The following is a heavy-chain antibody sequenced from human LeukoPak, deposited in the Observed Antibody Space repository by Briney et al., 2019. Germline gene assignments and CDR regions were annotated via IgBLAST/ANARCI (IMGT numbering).Heavy chain of an antibody. CDR3: ARVSDAFDYFFDS. D-gene: IGHD5-12*01. J-gene: IGHJ4*02. V-gene: IGHV3-21*01. CDR1: GFAFSTYS. CDR2: VSRSSRFI. Sequence: GGPLRLSCAASGFAFSTYSMNWVRQAPGKGLEWVSSVSRSSRFIFYADSVQGRFTISRDDAKDSLFLQMNSLRAEDTAVYYCARVSDAFDYFFDSWGQGTLVTVSS.